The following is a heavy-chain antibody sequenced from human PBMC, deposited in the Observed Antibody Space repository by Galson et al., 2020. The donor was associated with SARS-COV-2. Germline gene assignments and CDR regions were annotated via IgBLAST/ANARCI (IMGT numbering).Heavy chain of an antibody. Sequence: GGSLRLSCAASGFTVSASYITWVRQAPGRGLEWVSVVYSDDSRYYADSVKGRFTISRDDSKNIVYLQMTALRAEDTAVYYCARGYHSSDWSRYYFYMDVWGEGTSVAVSS. J-gene: IGHJ6*03. CDR2: VYSDDSR. D-gene: IGHD6-13*01. CDR1: GFTVSASY. CDR3: ARGYHSSDWSRYYFYMDV. V-gene: IGHV3-53*03.